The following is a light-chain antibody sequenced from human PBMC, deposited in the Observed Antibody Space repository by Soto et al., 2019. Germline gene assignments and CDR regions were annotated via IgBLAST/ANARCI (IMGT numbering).Light chain of an antibody. CDR2: QDN. J-gene: IGLJ2*01. V-gene: IGLV3-1*01. Sequence: SYELTQPPSVSVXXXXTAXXTXSGDELGDKYASWYQQKPGQSPVLVIYQDNKRPSGIPERFSGSNSGNTATLTIGGTQAMDEADYYCQAWDSSTAVFGGGTQLTVL. CDR1: ELGDKY. CDR3: QAWDSSTAV.